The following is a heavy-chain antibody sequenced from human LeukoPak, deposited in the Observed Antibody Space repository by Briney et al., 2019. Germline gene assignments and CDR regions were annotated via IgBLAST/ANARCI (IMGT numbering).Heavy chain of an antibody. CDR1: GDFVSSNSVT. CDR3: ARRLTQYDCFDP. V-gene: IGHV6-1*01. J-gene: IGHJ5*02. CDR2: TYYRSTWYN. D-gene: IGHD2-2*01. Sequence: SQTLSLTCAISGDFVSSNSVTWNWIRQSPSRGLEWLGRTYYRSTWYNDYAVSVRGRITVNPDTSKNQFSLHLNSVTPEDTAVYYCARRLTQYDCFDPWGQGILVTVSS.